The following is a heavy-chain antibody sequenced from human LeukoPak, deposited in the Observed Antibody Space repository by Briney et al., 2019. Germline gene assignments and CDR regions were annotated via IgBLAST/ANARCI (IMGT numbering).Heavy chain of an antibody. J-gene: IGHJ4*02. CDR1: GFTFSSYS. CDR2: ISSSSSYI. Sequence: GSLRLSCAASGFTFSSYSMNWVRQAPGKGLGWVSSISSSSSYIYYADSAKGRFTISRDNAKNSLYLQMNSLRAEDTAVYYCARDLVEMATIFWEISPRYYFDYWGQGTLVTVSS. CDR3: ARDLVEMATIFWEISPRYYFDY. D-gene: IGHD5-24*01. V-gene: IGHV3-21*01.